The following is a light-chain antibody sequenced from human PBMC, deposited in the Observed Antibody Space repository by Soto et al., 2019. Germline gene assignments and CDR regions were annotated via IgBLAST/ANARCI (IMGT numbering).Light chain of an antibody. CDR2: GGS. CDR1: QSVGTS. J-gene: IGKJ4*01. CDR3: QQYGTSPFT. Sequence: EVVLTQSPDTLSLSPGERATLSCRASQSVGTSLAWYQQKPGQAPRLLIYGGSIRATGIPDRFGGSGSGTGFTLTVRRVEPEDFAVYHRQQYGTSPFTFGGGTKMEMK. V-gene: IGKV3-20*01.